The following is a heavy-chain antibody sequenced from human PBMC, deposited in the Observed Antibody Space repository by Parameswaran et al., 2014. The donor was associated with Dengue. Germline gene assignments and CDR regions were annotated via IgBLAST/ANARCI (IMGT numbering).Heavy chain of an antibody. J-gene: IGHJ6*02. CDR3: AKEAPGFAYYDSSGPSSLILIGPPLGGVYYYYYGMDV. Sequence: PGKGLEWVSAISGSGGSTYYADSVKGRFTISRDNSKNTLYLQMNSLRAEDTAVYYCAKEAPGFAYYDSSGPSSLILIGPPLGGVYYYYYGMDVWGQGTTVTVSS. CDR2: ISGSGGST. V-gene: IGHV3-23*01. D-gene: IGHD3-22*01.